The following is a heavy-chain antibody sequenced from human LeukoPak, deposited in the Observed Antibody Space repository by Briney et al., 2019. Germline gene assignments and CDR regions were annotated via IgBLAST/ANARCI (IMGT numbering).Heavy chain of an antibody. V-gene: IGHV4-59*01. CDR2: IYYSGST. CDR3: AREGRGYYDSSGYPSLQDAFDI. J-gene: IGHJ3*02. CDR1: GGSISSYY. D-gene: IGHD3-22*01. Sequence: PETLSLTCTVSGGSISSYYWSWIRQPPGKGLEWIGYIYYSGSTNYNPSLKSRVTISVDTSKNQFSLKLSSVTAADTAVYYCAREGRGYYDSSGYPSLQDAFDIWGQGTMVTVSS.